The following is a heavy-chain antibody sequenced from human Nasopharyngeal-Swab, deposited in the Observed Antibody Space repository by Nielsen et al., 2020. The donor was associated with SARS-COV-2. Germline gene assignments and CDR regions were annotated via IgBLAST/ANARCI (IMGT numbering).Heavy chain of an antibody. V-gene: IGHV3-48*04. D-gene: IGHD2-8*02. CDR3: ARDLYRGYCTCGVCYGFDY. J-gene: IGHJ4*02. Sequence: GEALKISCAASGFTFSSYSRNWVRQAPGKGLEWDSYISSSSSTIYYADSVKGRFTISRDNAKNSLYLQMNSLRAEDTAVYYCARDLYRGYCTCGVCYGFDYWGQGTLVTVSS. CDR2: ISSSSSTI. CDR1: GFTFSSYS.